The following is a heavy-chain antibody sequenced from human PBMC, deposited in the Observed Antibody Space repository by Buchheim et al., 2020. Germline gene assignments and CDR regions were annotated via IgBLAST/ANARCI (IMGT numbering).Heavy chain of an antibody. Sequence: QVQLQESGPGLVKPSGTLSLTCAVSGGSISSSNWWSWVRQPPGKGLEWIGEIYHRGGTNYNTSLKSRLTISVDTSKSQFSLRLTYVTGADTAVYYCATRSCSSRNCSRSRRDYYYGMDVWGQGTT. CDR2: IYHRGGT. J-gene: IGHJ6*02. CDR3: ATRSCSSRNCSRSRRDYYYGMDV. V-gene: IGHV4-4*02. CDR1: GGSISSSNW. D-gene: IGHD2-2*01.